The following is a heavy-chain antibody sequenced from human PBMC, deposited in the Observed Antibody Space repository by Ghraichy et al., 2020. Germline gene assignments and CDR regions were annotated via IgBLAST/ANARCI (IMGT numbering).Heavy chain of an antibody. V-gene: IGHV3-23*01. J-gene: IGHJ4*01. CDR2: IRGSGGGT. Sequence: GGSLRLSCAASGFTFSSYAMSWVRQAPGKGLEWVSTIRGSGGGTSYADSAKGRFTISRDNSKNTLYLQMNSLRAEDTAIYYCTRNSGVKQDSGSRYNGFDFWGQGDLLTVSS. CDR1: GFTFSSYA. D-gene: IGHD1-26*01. CDR3: TRNSGVKQDSGSRYNGFDF.